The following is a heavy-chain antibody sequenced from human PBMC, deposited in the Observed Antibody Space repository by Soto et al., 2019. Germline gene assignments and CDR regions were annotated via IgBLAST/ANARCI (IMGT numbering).Heavy chain of an antibody. CDR2: IYYSGST. D-gene: IGHD4-17*01. V-gene: IGHV4-31*03. Sequence: QVQLQESGPGLVKPSQTLSLPCTVSGGSISSGGYYWSWIRQHPGKGLEWIGYIYYSGSTYYNPSLQSRVTISVDTSKNQFSLKLSSVTAADTAVYYCARGRDDYGDYRWQGPIDYWGQGTLVTVSS. J-gene: IGHJ4*02. CDR1: GGSISSGGYY. CDR3: ARGRDDYGDYRWQGPIDY.